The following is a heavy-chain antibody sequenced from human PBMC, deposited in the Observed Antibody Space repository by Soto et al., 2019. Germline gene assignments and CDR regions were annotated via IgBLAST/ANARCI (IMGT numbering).Heavy chain of an antibody. CDR1: GFTFSSYA. Sequence: PGGSLRLSCSASGFTFSSYAMHWVRQAPGEGQGLRRGLEWVSGISDSGINTYYADSVKGRFTISRDSSKNTLYLQMNSLRAEDTAVYYCARDPQNCSGGSCYGGVWGDFKRTGFDIWGQGTMVTVSS. D-gene: IGHD2-15*01. CDR3: ARDPQNCSGGSCYGGVWGDFKRTGFDI. V-gene: IGHV3-23*01. J-gene: IGHJ3*02. CDR2: ISDSGINT.